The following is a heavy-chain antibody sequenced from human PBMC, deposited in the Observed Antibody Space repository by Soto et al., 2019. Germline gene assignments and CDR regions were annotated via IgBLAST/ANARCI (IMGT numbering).Heavy chain of an antibody. D-gene: IGHD2-21*02. CDR2: IPQDGVDG. CDR1: GFTFSMYS. V-gene: IGHV3-7*03. J-gene: IGHJ6*02. CDR3: ARDHLILPAHDFFYGSDV. Sequence: GSLRLSCEVSGFTFSMYSMSWVRQSPGKGLEWVAKIPQDGVDGHYADSVKGRFTISRDNGKNSLYLQLNNLRAEDTAVYYCARDHLILPAHDFFYGSDVWGRGATVTVSS.